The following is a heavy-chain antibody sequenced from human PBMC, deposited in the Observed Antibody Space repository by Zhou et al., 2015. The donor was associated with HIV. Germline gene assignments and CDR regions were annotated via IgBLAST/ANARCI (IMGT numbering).Heavy chain of an antibody. D-gene: IGHD4-17*01. V-gene: IGHV1-18*04. Sequence: QVQLVQSGAEVKKPGASVKVSCKASGYTFTGYYMHWVRQAPGQGLEWMGWISGYNGNTNYAQKLQGRVTMTTDTSTSTAYMELRSLRSDDTAVYYCARGRSTVTLVQLDVWGQGTTVTVSS. CDR1: GYTFTGYY. CDR3: ARGRSTVTLVQLDV. J-gene: IGHJ6*02. CDR2: ISGYNGNT.